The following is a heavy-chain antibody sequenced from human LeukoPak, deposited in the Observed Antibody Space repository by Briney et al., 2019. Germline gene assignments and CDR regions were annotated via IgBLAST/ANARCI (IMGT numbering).Heavy chain of an antibody. V-gene: IGHV5-51*01. CDR1: GYSFTSYW. J-gene: IGHJ4*02. D-gene: IGHD6-13*01. CDR2: IYPGDSDT. CDR3: ARPGAAAGNGKKFFDY. Sequence: GESLQISCKGSGYSFTSYWIGWVRQMPGKGLEWMGIIYPGDSDTRYSPSFQGQVTISADKSISTPYLQWTSLKASDTAMYSCARPGAAAGNGKKFFDYWGQGPLVTVSS.